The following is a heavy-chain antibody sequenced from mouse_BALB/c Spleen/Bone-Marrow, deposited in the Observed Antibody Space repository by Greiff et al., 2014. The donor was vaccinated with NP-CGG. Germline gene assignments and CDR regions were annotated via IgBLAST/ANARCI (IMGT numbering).Heavy chain of an antibody. D-gene: IGHD2-3*01. CDR1: GFNIKDTF. J-gene: IGHJ3*01. Sequence: EVQRVESGADLVKPGASVKLSCTTSGFNIKDTFMHWVKQRPDKGLEWIGRIDPASGNTKYDPKFQGKATITADTSSNKVSLQLSGLTSEDTAVYYCAHDAPFTYWGQGTLVTVSA. V-gene: IGHV14-3*02. CDR3: AHDAPFTY. CDR2: IDPASGNT.